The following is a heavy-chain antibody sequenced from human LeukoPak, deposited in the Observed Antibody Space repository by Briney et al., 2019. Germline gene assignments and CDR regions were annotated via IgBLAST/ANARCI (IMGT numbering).Heavy chain of an antibody. CDR3: ATNIAGRAD. CDR2: INHSGST. V-gene: IGHV4-34*01. D-gene: IGHD6-13*01. Sequence: SETLSLTCAVYGGSFSGYYWSWIRQTPGKGLEWIGEINHSGSTNYNPSLKSRVTISVDTSKNQFSLKLSSVTAADTAVYYCATNIAGRADWGQGTLVTVSS. CDR1: GGSFSGYY. J-gene: IGHJ4*02.